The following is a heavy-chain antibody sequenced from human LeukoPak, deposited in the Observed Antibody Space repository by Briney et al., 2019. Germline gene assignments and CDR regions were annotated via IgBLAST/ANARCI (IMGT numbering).Heavy chain of an antibody. Sequence: GGSLRLSCAASGFTFSNYAMSWVRQAPGKGLGWVSAISGSGGTTYYADSVKGRFTISRDNSKNTLYLQMNSLRAEDTAVYYCAKGYCTNGVCYFDYWGQGTLVTVSS. V-gene: IGHV3-23*01. CDR3: AKGYCTNGVCYFDY. CDR1: GFTFSNYA. CDR2: ISGSGGTT. D-gene: IGHD2-8*01. J-gene: IGHJ4*02.